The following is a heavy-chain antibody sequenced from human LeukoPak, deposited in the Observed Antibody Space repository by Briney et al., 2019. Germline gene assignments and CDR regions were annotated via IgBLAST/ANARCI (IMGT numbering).Heavy chain of an antibody. V-gene: IGHV5-51*01. D-gene: IGHD6-6*01. CDR3: ARHLKLISSSRWFDP. CDR2: IFPGDSDT. Sequence: GESLKISCKGSGYSFTSYWIGWVRQMPGKGLEWMGIIFPGDSDTRYSPSFQGQVTISADKSISTAYLQWSSLKASDTAMYYCARHLKLISSSRWFDPWGQGTLVTVSS. CDR1: GYSFTSYW. J-gene: IGHJ5*02.